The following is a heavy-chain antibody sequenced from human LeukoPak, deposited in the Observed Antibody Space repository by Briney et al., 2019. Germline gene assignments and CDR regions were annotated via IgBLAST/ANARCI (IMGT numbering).Heavy chain of an antibody. V-gene: IGHV3-23*01. D-gene: IGHD5-18*01. Sequence: GGSLRLSCATSGFTFSNYAMSWVRQAPGKGLEWVSAISGGGDSTYYAASVQGRFTISRDNSKNTLYLQMNSLRAEDTAVYYCANGCTYGRRPTHFGYWGQGTLVTVSS. CDR1: GFTFSNYA. J-gene: IGHJ4*02. CDR2: ISGGGDST. CDR3: ANGCTYGRRPTHFGY.